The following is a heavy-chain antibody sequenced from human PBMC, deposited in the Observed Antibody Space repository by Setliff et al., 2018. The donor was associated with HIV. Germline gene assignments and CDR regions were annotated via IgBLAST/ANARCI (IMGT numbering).Heavy chain of an antibody. Sequence: LSLTCTVSGGSISSYYWSWIRQPPGKGLEWIGEINHSGSTNYNPSLKSRVTISVDTSKNQFSLKLTSVTAADTALYYCARVYGSGYYFDYWGQGTLVTVSS. CDR1: GGSISSYY. J-gene: IGHJ4*02. V-gene: IGHV4-34*01. CDR3: ARVYGSGYYFDY. D-gene: IGHD6-25*01. CDR2: INHSGST.